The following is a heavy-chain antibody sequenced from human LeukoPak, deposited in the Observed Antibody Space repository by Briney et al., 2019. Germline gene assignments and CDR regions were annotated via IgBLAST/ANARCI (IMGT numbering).Heavy chain of an antibody. V-gene: IGHV3-23*01. CDR2: ISGSGGST. Sequence: GGSLRLSCAASGFTFSSYAMSWVRQAPGKGLEWVSAISGSGGSTYYADSVKGRFTISRDNSKNTLYLQMNSLRAEDTAVYYCARDLAPFGVVIIGAFDIWGQGTMVAVSS. D-gene: IGHD3-3*01. CDR3: ARDLAPFGVVIIGAFDI. CDR1: GFTFSSYA. J-gene: IGHJ3*02.